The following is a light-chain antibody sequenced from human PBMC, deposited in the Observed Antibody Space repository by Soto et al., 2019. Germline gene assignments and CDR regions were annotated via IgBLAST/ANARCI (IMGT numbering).Light chain of an antibody. J-gene: IGKJ1*01. Sequence: EVMLTQSPGTLSLSPGERATLSCRASQSVSSNYLAWYQQKSGQAPRLLIYGASNRATGIPDRFSGSGSGTDFTLTSGRLEPEDFAVYYCQQYDTSPRTFGQGNKVEFK. CDR2: GAS. CDR1: QSVSSNY. V-gene: IGKV3-20*01. CDR3: QQYDTSPRT.